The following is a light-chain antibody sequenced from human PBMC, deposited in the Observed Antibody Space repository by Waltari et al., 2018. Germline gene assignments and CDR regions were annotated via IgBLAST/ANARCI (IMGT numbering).Light chain of an antibody. CDR2: DVS. V-gene: IGLV2-11*01. CDR1: SNDVGGYNW. J-gene: IGLJ3*02. CDR3: SSYAGSYSEV. Sequence: QSALTQPRSVSWSPGQSVTISCTGTSNDVGGYNWVSWYQHHPGKAPKLMIYDVSKRPSGVPDRFSGSKSGDTASLTISGLQAEDEADYYCSSYAGSYSEVFGGGTKLTVL.